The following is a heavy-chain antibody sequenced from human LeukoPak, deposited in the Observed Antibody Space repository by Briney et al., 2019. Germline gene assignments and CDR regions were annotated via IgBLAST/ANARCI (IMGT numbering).Heavy chain of an antibody. J-gene: IGHJ4*02. CDR3: AKEDRLWSGYYGFDY. CDR1: GGTFSKYS. D-gene: IGHD3-3*01. V-gene: IGHV1-69*13. Sequence: ASVKVSCKASGGTFSKYSIGWVRQRPGQGLEWMGGITPLFGTANYAQKFQGRVTITADESASTAYMELSSLRAEDTAVYYCAKEDRLWSGYYGFDYWGQGTLVTVSS. CDR2: ITPLFGTA.